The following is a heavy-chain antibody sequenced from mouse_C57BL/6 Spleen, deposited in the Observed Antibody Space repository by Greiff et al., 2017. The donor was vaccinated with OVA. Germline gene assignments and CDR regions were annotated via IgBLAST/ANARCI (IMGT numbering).Heavy chain of an antibody. V-gene: IGHV1-50*01. CDR1: GYTFTSYW. J-gene: IGHJ3*01. Sequence: QVQLQQPGAELVKPGASVKLSCKASGYTFTSYWMQWVKQRPGQGLEWIGAIDPSDSYTTYNQKFKGKATLTVDTSSSTAYMQLSSLTSEDSAVYYCARANYGNLAWFAYWGQGTLVTVSA. CDR2: IDPSDSYT. CDR3: ARANYGNLAWFAY. D-gene: IGHD2-1*01.